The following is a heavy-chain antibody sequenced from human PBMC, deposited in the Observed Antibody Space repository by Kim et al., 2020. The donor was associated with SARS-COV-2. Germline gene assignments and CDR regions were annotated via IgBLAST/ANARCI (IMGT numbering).Heavy chain of an antibody. Sequence: GGSLRLSCAASGFTFSSYGMHWVRQAPGKGLEWVAVIWYDGSNKYYADSVKGRFTISRDNSKNTLYLQMNSLRAEDTAVYYCAREAQVRRYFDWLPYYYGMDVWGQGTTVTVSS. J-gene: IGHJ6*02. D-gene: IGHD3-9*01. CDR3: AREAQVRRYFDWLPYYYGMDV. CDR1: GFTFSSYG. V-gene: IGHV3-33*01. CDR2: IWYDGSNK.